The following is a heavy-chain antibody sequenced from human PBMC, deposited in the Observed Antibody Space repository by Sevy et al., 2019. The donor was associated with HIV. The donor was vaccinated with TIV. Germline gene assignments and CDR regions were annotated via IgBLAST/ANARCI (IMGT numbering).Heavy chain of an antibody. Sequence: GGSLRLSCADSGFTFIDYAMHWVRQAPGKGLEWVAVISDDGSKTYYADSVNGRFTISRDNSKNTLYLQMNSLRADDTAVYYCARGRVTSHYFDNWGQGTLVTVSS. J-gene: IGHJ4*02. CDR2: ISDDGSKT. CDR1: GFTFIDYA. CDR3: ARGRVTSHYFDN. V-gene: IGHV3-30*04. D-gene: IGHD2-21*02.